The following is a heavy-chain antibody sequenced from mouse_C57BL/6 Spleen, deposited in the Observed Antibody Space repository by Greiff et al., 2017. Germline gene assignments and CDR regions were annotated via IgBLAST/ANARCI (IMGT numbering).Heavy chain of an antibody. Sequence: QVQLQQPGAELVMPGASVKLSCKASGYTFPSYWMHWVKQSPGQGLEWIGEIDPSYSYTNYNQKFKGKSTSTVDKSSSTAYMQLSSLTSEDSAVYYCARWADSYYFDYWGQGTTLTVSS. CDR2: IDPSYSYT. D-gene: IGHD3-3*01. CDR3: ARWADSYYFDY. V-gene: IGHV1-69*01. CDR1: GYTFPSYW. J-gene: IGHJ2*01.